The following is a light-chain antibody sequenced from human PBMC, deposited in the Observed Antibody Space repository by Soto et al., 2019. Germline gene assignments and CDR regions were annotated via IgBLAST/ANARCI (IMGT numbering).Light chain of an antibody. Sequence: DIQMSQSPSTLSASVGDRVTITCRASQSISSWLAWYQQKPGKAPKLLIYDASSLESGVPPRFSGSGSGTEFTLTISSLQPDDFATYYCQQYDSFSVTFGQGT. CDR1: QSISSW. CDR2: DAS. CDR3: QQYDSFSVT. J-gene: IGKJ1*01. V-gene: IGKV1-5*01.